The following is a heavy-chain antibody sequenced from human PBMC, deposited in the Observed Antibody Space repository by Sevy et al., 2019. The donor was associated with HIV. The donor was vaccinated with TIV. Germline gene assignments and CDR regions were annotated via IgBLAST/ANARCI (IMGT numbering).Heavy chain of an antibody. CDR3: ARDRCTITSCHEGNWFDP. Sequence: GGSLRLSCAASGFTFSSYSMNWVRQAPGKGLEWVSSISGLSNYIYYADSVKGRFTISRDNAKNSRYLPMNSLRPEDTAVYDCARDRCTITSCHEGNWFDPWGQGTLVTVSS. V-gene: IGHV3-21*01. D-gene: IGHD2-2*01. CDR2: ISGLSNYI. J-gene: IGHJ5*02. CDR1: GFTFSSYS.